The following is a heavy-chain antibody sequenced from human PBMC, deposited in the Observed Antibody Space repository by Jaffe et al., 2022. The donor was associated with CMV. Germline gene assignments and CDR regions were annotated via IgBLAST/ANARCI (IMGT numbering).Heavy chain of an antibody. Sequence: EVQLVESGGGLVKPGGSLRLSCAASGFTFSNAWMSWVRQAPGKGLEWVGRIKSKTDGGTTDYAAPVKGRFTISRDDSKNTLYLQMNSLKTEDTAVYYCTTERLLYYYYYMDVWGKGTTVTVSS. V-gene: IGHV3-15*01. J-gene: IGHJ6*03. CDR3: TTERLLYYYYYMDV. CDR2: IKSKTDGGTT. D-gene: IGHD3-22*01. CDR1: GFTFSNAW.